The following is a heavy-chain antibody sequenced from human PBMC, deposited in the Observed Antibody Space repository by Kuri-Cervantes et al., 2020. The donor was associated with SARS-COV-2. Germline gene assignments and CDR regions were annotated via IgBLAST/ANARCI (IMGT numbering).Heavy chain of an antibody. Sequence: GESLKISCAASGFTFSSYGMHWVRQAPGKGLEWVAVISYDGSNKYYADSVKGRFTISRDNSKNTLYLQMNSLRAEDTAVYYCARDRTVVTQLDYWGQGTLVTVSS. V-gene: IGHV3-30*03. CDR2: ISYDGSNK. J-gene: IGHJ4*02. D-gene: IGHD4-23*01. CDR1: GFTFSSYG. CDR3: ARDRTVVTQLDY.